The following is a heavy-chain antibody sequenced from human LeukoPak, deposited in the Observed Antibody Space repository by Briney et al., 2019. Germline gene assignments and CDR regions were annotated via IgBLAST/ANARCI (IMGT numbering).Heavy chain of an antibody. J-gene: IGHJ2*01. D-gene: IGHD1-26*01. Sequence: PGGPLRLSCAASGFTFSSYSMHWVRQAPGKGLEWVSSISTSSIYIYYVDSLKGRFTISRDNAKNSLYLQMNSLRAEDMALYYCAKQGGVGASRLSLGWYFDLWGRGTLVTVSS. CDR1: GFTFSSYS. V-gene: IGHV3-21*04. CDR2: ISTSSIYI. CDR3: AKQGGVGASRLSLGWYFDL.